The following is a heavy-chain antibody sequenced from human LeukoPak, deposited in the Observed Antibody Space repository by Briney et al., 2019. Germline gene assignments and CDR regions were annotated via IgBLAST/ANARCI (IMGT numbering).Heavy chain of an antibody. CDR3: AREDRHMNWFDP. CDR1: GYTFTSYG. J-gene: IGHJ5*02. Sequence: ASVKVSCKASGYTFTSYGISWVRQAPGQGLEWIGWISAYNGNTNYAHKLQGRVTMATDTSTSTAYMELRSLRSDDTAVYYCAREDRHMNWFDPWGQGTLVTVSS. V-gene: IGHV1-18*01. CDR2: ISAYNGNT.